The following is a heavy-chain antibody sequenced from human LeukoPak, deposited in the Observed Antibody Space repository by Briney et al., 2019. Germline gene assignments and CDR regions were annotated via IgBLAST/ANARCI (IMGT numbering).Heavy chain of an antibody. CDR1: GFTFSAHA. D-gene: IGHD3-10*02. CDR2: ISGSGSHP. V-gene: IGHV3-23*01. J-gene: IGHJ4*01. CDR3: AKDVRGYNRPVDH. Sequence: GGSLRLSCAASGFTFSAHAMNSVRQAPGKGLEWVSRISGSGSHPYYADSVKGRFTISRDNSENILYLQMNRLRAEDTARYYCAKDVRGYNRPVDHWGQGTLVTVSS.